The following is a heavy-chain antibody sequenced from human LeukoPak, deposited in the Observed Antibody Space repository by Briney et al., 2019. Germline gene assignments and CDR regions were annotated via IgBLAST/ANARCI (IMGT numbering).Heavy chain of an antibody. V-gene: IGHV3-11*01. CDR3: ARALYDAFDI. CDR2: ITSRGTTT. Sequence: GGSLRLSCAASGFTFSDYYVGWIRQAPGRGLQWISYITSRGTTTYYADSVKGRFTISRDNARNSLYLQMNSLRAEDTAVYYCARALYDAFDIWGQGTMVTVSS. CDR1: GFTFSDYY. J-gene: IGHJ3*02.